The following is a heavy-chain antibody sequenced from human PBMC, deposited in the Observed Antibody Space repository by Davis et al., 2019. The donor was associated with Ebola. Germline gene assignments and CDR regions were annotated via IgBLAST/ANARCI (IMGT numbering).Heavy chain of an antibody. J-gene: IGHJ6*02. CDR1: GFTFDDYA. V-gene: IGHV3-43*02. D-gene: IGHD3-9*01. Sequence: GESLKISCAASGFTFDDYAMHWVRQAPGKGLEWVSLISGDGVSTYYADSVKGRFTISRDNSKNSLYLQMNSLRTEDTALYYCAKDDNTYYDILTGGLDVWGQGTTVTVSS. CDR3: AKDDNTYYDILTGGLDV. CDR2: ISGDGVST.